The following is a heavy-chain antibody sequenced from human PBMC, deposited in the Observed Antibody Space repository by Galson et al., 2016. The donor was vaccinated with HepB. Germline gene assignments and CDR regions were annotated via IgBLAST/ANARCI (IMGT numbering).Heavy chain of an antibody. Sequence: GYTFTDYYMHWVRQAPGQGLAWMGWINPNPGRTKYAQKFQGRVTMTRDSSISTAYMELTRLTSDDTAIYYCARAQSNWNAHWGPGTLVTVSS. CDR3: ARAQSNWNAH. D-gene: IGHD1-1*01. J-gene: IGHJ1*01. V-gene: IGHV1-2*02. CDR1: GYTFTDYY. CDR2: INPNPGRT.